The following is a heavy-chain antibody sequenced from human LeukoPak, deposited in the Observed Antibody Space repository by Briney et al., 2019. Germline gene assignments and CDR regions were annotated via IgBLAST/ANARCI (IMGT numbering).Heavy chain of an antibody. J-gene: IGHJ4*02. V-gene: IGHV3-48*01. CDR2: ISSSSTI. Sequence: PGGSLRLSCAASGFTFSTYAMSWVRQAPGKGLEWVSYISSSSTIYYADSVKGRFTISRDNAKNSLYLQMNSLRAEDTAVYYCASRDMVRGVMGGYWGQGTLVTVSS. CDR1: GFTFSTYA. CDR3: ASRDMVRGVMGGY. D-gene: IGHD3-10*01.